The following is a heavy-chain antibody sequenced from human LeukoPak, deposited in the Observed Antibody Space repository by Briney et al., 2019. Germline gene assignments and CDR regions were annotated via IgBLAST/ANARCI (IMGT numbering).Heavy chain of an antibody. CDR2: ISSSSSYI. D-gene: IGHD3-3*01. CDR3: ARGDFWRPFDY. CDR1: GFTFSSYS. J-gene: IGHJ4*02. V-gene: IGHV3-21*01. Sequence: GGSLRLSCAASGFTFSSYSMNWVRQAPGKGLEWVSSISSSSSYIYYADSVKGRFTISRDNAKNSPYLQMNSLRAEDTAVYYCARGDFWRPFDYWGQGTLVTVSS.